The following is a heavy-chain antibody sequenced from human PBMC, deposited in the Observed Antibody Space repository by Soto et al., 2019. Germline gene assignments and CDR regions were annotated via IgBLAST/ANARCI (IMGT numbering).Heavy chain of an antibody. CDR1: GGSISSYY. CDR2: IYYSGST. J-gene: IGHJ4*02. CDR3: ARLLVEGYYDSSGYYFDY. V-gene: IGHV4-59*08. D-gene: IGHD3-22*01. Sequence: PSETLSLTCTVSGGSISSYYWSWIRQPPGKGLEWIGYIYYSGSTNYNPSLKSRVTISVDTSKNQFSLKLSSVTAADTAVYYCARLLVEGYYDSSGYYFDYWGQGTLVTVSS.